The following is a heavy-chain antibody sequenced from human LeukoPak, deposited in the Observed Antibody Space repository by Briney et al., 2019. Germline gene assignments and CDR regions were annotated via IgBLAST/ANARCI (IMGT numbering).Heavy chain of an antibody. J-gene: IGHJ4*02. Sequence: ASVKVSCKASGYTFTGYYTHWVRQAPGQGLEWMGWINPNSGGTNYAQKFQGRVTMTRDTSISTAYMELSRLRSDDTAVYYCARKVGSPIMGIGYWGQGTLVTVSS. CDR2: INPNSGGT. CDR1: GYTFTGYY. V-gene: IGHV1-2*02. CDR3: ARKVGSPIMGIGY. D-gene: IGHD3-16*01.